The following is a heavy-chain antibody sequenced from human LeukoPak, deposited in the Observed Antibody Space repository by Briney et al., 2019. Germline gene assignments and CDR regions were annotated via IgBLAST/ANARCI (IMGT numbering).Heavy chain of an antibody. CDR3: AKESVGYVPVD. D-gene: IGHD3-10*02. CDR1: GFTFSTYA. Sequence: GGSLRLSCVASGFTFSTYAINWVRQAPRKGLEWVSSITYNGANSYYADSEKGRFTISRDSSKNTLYLQMNSLRAEDTAVYYCAKESVGYVPVDWGQGTLVIVSS. CDR2: ITYNGANS. V-gene: IGHV3-23*01. J-gene: IGHJ4*02.